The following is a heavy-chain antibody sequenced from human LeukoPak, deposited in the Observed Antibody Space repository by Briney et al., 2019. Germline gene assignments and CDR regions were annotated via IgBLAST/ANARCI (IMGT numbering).Heavy chain of an antibody. CDR3: AREGKRFRSYYYYMDV. V-gene: IGHV4-4*07. J-gene: IGHJ6*03. CDR2: IYSSGST. D-gene: IGHD3-10*01. Sequence: SETLSLTCNVSGGSINDYYWSWIRQSAGKGLEWLGRIYSSGSTNDNPSFKRRVTMSVDTSANQVSLKLLSVTAADTGVYFCAREGKRFRSYYYYMDVWGEGTMVTVSS. CDR1: GGSINDYY.